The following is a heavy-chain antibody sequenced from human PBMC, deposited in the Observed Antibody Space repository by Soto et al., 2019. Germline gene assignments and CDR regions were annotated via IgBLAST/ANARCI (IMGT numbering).Heavy chain of an antibody. Sequence: PGGSLRLSCAASGFPFYTKAMSWVRQAPGKGLEWVSAITGPGSRTYYADSVKGRFTISRDNSKNTLSLQMSSLRADDTAVYYCAKWPVSFLDYYYGMDVWGQGTTVTVSS. J-gene: IGHJ6*02. V-gene: IGHV3-23*01. CDR1: GFPFYTKA. D-gene: IGHD3-3*02. CDR2: ITGPGSRT. CDR3: AKWPVSFLDYYYGMDV.